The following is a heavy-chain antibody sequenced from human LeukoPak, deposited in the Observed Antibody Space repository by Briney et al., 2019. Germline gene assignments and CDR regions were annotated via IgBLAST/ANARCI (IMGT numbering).Heavy chain of an antibody. CDR1: GYTFTSYA. J-gene: IGHJ1*01. V-gene: IGHV1-3*01. D-gene: IGHD2-21*01. CDR2: INAGNGNT. CDR3: AKSTVLYSAEYFQH. Sequence: ASVKVSCKASGYTFTSYAMHWVRQAPGQRLEWMGWINAGNGNTKYSQKFQGRVNITRDKSASTAYMELSSLRCEDTAVYFCAKSTVLYSAEYFQHWGQGTLVRVSS.